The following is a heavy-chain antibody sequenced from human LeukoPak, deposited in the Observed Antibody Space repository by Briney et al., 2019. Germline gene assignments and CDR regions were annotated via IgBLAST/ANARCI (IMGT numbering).Heavy chain of an antibody. CDR3: ARDGIVATISTYYYYMDV. CDR2: MNPNSGNT. Sequence: ASVKVSCKASGYTFTSYDINWVRQATGQGLEWMGWMNPNSGNTGYAQKFQGRVTMTRNTSISTAYMELSSLRSEDTAVYYCARDGIVATISTYYYYMDVWGKGTTVTVSS. J-gene: IGHJ6*03. CDR1: GYTFTSYD. D-gene: IGHD5-12*01. V-gene: IGHV1-8*01.